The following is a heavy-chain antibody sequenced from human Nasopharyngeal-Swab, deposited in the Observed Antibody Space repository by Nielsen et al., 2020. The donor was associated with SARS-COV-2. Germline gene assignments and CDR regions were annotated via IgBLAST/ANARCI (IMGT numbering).Heavy chain of an antibody. CDR2: VYTSGST. J-gene: IGHJ6*01. D-gene: IGHD1-1*01. V-gene: IGHV4-4*07. Sequence: SETLSPTCSVSGGSISGYLLSWIRQPAGEGLEWIGRVYTSGSTNYNPSLKSRVTISIDMSKNQFSLELRSVTAADTAFYYCARSGTTKYGLDVWGQGTTVIVSS. CDR1: GGSISGYL. CDR3: ARSGTTKYGLDV.